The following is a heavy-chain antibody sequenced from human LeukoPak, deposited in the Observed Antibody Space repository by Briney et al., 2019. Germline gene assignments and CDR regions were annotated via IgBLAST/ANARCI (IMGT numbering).Heavy chain of an antibody. Sequence: SETLSLTCTVSGGSISSSSYFWGWIRQPREKGLEWIGSIYYTGSTYYNPSLKSRVTISVDTSKNQFSLNLNSVTAADTAVYYCGRQPRLYYFDYWGQGIVVTVSS. J-gene: IGHJ4*02. V-gene: IGHV4-39*01. CDR3: GRQPRLYYFDY. CDR1: GGSISSSSYF. D-gene: IGHD3-22*01. CDR2: IYYTGST.